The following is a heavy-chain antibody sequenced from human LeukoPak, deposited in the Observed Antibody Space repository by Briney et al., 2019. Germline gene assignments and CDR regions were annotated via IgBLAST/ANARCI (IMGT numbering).Heavy chain of an antibody. Sequence: GGSLRLSCAASGFTFSSYWMSWVRQAPGKGLEWVANIKQDGSEKYYVDSVKGRFTISRDNAKNSLYLQMNSLRVEDTAVFYCAKERSSGIDDWGPGILVTVSS. D-gene: IGHD2-15*01. J-gene: IGHJ4*02. CDR1: GFTFSSYW. CDR2: IKQDGSEK. V-gene: IGHV3-7*03. CDR3: AKERSSGIDD.